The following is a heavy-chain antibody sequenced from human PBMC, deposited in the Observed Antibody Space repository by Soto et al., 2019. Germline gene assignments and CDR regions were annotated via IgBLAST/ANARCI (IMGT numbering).Heavy chain of an antibody. Sequence: ASVKASSEASGYTFTSYYMRWARHAPGQGLEWMGIINPSGGSTSYAQKFQGRVTMTRDTSTSTVYMELSSLRSEDTAVYYCARDGTAAADYAFDIWGQGTMVTVSS. D-gene: IGHD6-13*01. CDR1: GYTFTSYY. J-gene: IGHJ3*02. CDR3: ARDGTAAADYAFDI. V-gene: IGHV1-46*01. CDR2: INPSGGST.